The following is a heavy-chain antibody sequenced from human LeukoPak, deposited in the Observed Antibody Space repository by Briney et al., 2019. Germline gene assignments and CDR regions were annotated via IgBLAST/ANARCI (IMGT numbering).Heavy chain of an antibody. Sequence: QPGGSLRLSCAASGFTFSSYAMTWVRQAPGKGLEWVSTITTSDSGKFYADSVRGRFTISRDNSKNTLYVQMNSLRVEDTAVYYCAKAWRAAGIFDSWGQGTLVTVSS. CDR2: ITTSDSGK. CDR1: GFTFSSYA. CDR3: AKAWRAAGIFDS. D-gene: IGHD6-13*01. J-gene: IGHJ4*02. V-gene: IGHV3-23*01.